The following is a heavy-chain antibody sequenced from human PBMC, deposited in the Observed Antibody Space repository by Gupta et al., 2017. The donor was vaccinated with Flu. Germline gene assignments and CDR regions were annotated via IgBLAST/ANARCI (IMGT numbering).Heavy chain of an antibody. V-gene: IGHV4-34*01. J-gene: IGHJ2*01. Sequence: QVQLQQWGAGLLKPSETLSLTCAVYGGSFSGYYWSWIRQPPGKGLEWIGEINHSGSTNYNPSLKSRVTISVDTSKNQFSLKLSSVTAADTAVYYCARGRLGNSVAAIPFGLWGRGTLVTVSS. CDR1: GGSFSGYY. CDR3: ARGRLGNSVAAIPFGL. CDR2: INHSGST. D-gene: IGHD2-2*02.